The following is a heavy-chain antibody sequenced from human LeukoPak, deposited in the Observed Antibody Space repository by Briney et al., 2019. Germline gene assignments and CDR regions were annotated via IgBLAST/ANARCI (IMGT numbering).Heavy chain of an antibody. D-gene: IGHD3-3*01. CDR2: IIPIFGTA. CDR1: GGTFSSHA. Sequence: SVKVSCKASGGTFSSHAISWVRQAPGQGLEWMGGIIPIFGTANYAQKFQGRVTITADESTSTAYMELSSLRSEDTAVYYCARGHVVRFLEWSFYYYGMDVWGQGTTVTVSS. V-gene: IGHV1-69*13. CDR3: ARGHVVRFLEWSFYYYGMDV. J-gene: IGHJ6*02.